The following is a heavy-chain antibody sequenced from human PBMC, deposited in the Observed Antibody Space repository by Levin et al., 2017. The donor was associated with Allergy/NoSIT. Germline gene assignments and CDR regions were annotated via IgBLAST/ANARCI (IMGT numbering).Heavy chain of an antibody. CDR1: GGSISSYY. CDR3: ARHILTASMGFDP. J-gene: IGHJ5*02. Sequence: PSETLSLTCTVSGGSISSYYWSWIRQPPGKGLEWIGYIYYSGSTNYNPSLKSRVTISVDTSKNQFSLKLSSVTAADTAVYYCARHILTASMGFDPWGQGTLVTVSS. D-gene: IGHD3-9*01. V-gene: IGHV4-59*08. CDR2: IYYSGST.